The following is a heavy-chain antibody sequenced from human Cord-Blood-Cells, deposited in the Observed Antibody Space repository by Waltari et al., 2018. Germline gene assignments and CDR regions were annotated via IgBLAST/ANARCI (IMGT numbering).Heavy chain of an antibody. J-gene: IGHJ4*02. CDR1: GGSFSGYY. Sequence: QVQLQQWGAGLLKPSETLSLTCAVYGGSFSGYYCSWIRQPPGKGLEWIGEINHSGSTNYNPSLKSRVTISVDTSKNQFSLKLSSVTAADTAVYYCATASPELLVYWGQGTLVTVSS. D-gene: IGHD1-26*01. V-gene: IGHV4-34*01. CDR3: ATASPELLVY. CDR2: INHSGST.